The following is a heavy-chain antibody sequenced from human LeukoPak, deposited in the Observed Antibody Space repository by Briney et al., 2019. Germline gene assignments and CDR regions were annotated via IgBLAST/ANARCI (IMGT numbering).Heavy chain of an antibody. D-gene: IGHD2-2*01. Sequence: PGGSLRLSCAASGFRFSSYAMHWVRQAPGKGLEWVAVISYDGSNQYYADSVKGRFTISRDNSKNTLYLQMNSLRAEDTAVYYCASEIYCSSTSCYYGYSYYYGMDVWGQGTTVTVSS. J-gene: IGHJ6*02. CDR1: GFRFSSYA. V-gene: IGHV3-30-3*01. CDR2: ISYDGSNQ. CDR3: ASEIYCSSTSCYYGYSYYYGMDV.